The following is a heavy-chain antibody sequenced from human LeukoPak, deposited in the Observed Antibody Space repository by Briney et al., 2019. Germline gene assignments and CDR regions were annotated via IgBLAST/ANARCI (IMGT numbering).Heavy chain of an antibody. CDR1: GLTFSGYW. J-gene: IGHJ4*02. CDR3: VTLLRRQFDY. V-gene: IGHV3-7*01. Sequence: PGGSLRLSCAASGLTFSGYWMSWVRQAPGKGLEWVANIKQDGRETYYGDSVKGRFTISRDNAKNSLYLQMNSLRAEDTAVYYCVTLLRRQFDYWGKGTLVTVSS. CDR2: IKQDGRET.